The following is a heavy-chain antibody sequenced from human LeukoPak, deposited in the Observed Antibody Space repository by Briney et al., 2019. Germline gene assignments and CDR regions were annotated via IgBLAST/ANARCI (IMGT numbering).Heavy chain of an antibody. V-gene: IGHV3-30*02. D-gene: IGHD5-12*01. J-gene: IGHJ6*03. CDR1: GFTFRTYG. CDR3: AKIGVATIGYYYYYMDV. CDR2: IRYDGNRN. Sequence: GGPLRLSCVASGFTFRTYGMHWVRPAPGKGLEWVAFIRYDGNRNYYADSVKGRFTISRDNSKNTLFLQMNDLRAEDTAVYYCAKIGVATIGYYYYYMDVWGKGTTVSVSS.